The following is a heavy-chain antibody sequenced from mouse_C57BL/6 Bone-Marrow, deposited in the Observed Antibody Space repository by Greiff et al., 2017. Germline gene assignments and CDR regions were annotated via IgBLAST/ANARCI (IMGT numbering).Heavy chain of an antibody. V-gene: IGHV1-74*01. CDR1: GYTFTSYW. J-gene: IGHJ4*01. Sequence: QVQLKQPGAELVKPGASVKVSCKASGYTFTSYWMHWVKQRPGQGLEWIGRIHPSDSDTNYNQKFKGKATLTVDKSSSTAYMQLSSLTSEDSAVYYCARLDDDYDGRYYYAMDYWGQGTSVTVSS. D-gene: IGHD2-4*01. CDR2: IHPSDSDT. CDR3: ARLDDDYDGRYYYAMDY.